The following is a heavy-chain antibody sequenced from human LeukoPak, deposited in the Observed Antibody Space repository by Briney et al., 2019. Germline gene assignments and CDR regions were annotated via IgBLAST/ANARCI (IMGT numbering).Heavy chain of an antibody. CDR1: GFTFSNYW. J-gene: IGHJ4*02. CDR2: IKQDGSEK. V-gene: IGHV3-7*01. D-gene: IGHD6-6*01. CDR3: AKYARGPLD. Sequence: GGSLRLSCAASGFTFSNYWMSWVRQAPGKGLECVANIKQDGSEKNYVDSVKGRFTTSRDNAKNSLYLQMNSLRAEDVAVYYCAKYARGPLDWGQGTLVTVSS.